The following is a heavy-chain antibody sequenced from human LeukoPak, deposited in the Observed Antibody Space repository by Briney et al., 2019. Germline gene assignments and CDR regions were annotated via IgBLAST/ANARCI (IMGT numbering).Heavy chain of an antibody. Sequence: GASVKVSCKASGYTFTSYGISWVRQSPGQGLEWMGWISAYNGNTNYAQKLQGRVTMTTDTSTSTAYMELRSLRSDDTAVYYCARGQYSSSWYRGAYYFDYWGQGTLVTVSS. J-gene: IGHJ4*02. CDR2: ISAYNGNT. D-gene: IGHD6-13*01. V-gene: IGHV1-18*01. CDR3: ARGQYSSSWYRGAYYFDY. CDR1: GYTFTSYG.